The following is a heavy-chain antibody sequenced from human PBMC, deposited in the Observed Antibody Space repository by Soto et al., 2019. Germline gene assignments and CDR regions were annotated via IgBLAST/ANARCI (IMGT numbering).Heavy chain of an antibody. D-gene: IGHD6-13*01. CDR3: AIAKSSSWHNFDY. V-gene: IGHV3-30-3*01. J-gene: IGHJ4*02. CDR2: MSYDGSQK. CDR1: GFIFSTYT. Sequence: QVQLVESGGGVVQPGRCLRLSCAASGFIFSTYTMHWVRQAPGKGLEWLTVMSYDGSQKYYADSVKGRLTISRDNSKHTLYLQMTSLRAEDTAVYHCAIAKSSSWHNFDYWGQGTLVTVSS.